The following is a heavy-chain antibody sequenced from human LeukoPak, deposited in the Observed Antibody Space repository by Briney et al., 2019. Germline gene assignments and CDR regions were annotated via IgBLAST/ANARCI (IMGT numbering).Heavy chain of an antibody. CDR3: ARAIAASLFDP. Sequence: PSETLSLTCTVSGASTSSYYWSWIRQPPGKGLEWIGYIYYSGSTNYNPSLKSRVTISVDTSKNQFSMKLSSVTAADTAVYYCARAIAASLFDPWGQGTLVTVSS. CDR2: IYYSGST. V-gene: IGHV4-59*01. D-gene: IGHD6-13*01. J-gene: IGHJ5*02. CDR1: GASTSSYY.